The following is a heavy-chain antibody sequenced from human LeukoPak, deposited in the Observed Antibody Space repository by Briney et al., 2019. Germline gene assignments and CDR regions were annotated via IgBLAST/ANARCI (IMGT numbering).Heavy chain of an antibody. D-gene: IGHD3-22*01. J-gene: IGHJ3*02. CDR1: GFTFSSYW. CDR2: IKQDGSEK. Sequence: QAGGSLRLSCAASGFTFSSYWMSWVRQAPGKGLEWVANIKQDGSEKYYVDSVKGRFTISRDNAKNSLYLQMNSLRAEDTAVYYCARENRDSSGYDDAFDIWGQGTMVTVSS. CDR3: ARENRDSSGYDDAFDI. V-gene: IGHV3-7*01.